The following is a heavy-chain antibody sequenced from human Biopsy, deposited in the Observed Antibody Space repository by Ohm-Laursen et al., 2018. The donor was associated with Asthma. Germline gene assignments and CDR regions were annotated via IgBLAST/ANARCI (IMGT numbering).Heavy chain of an antibody. CDR2: VSWNSGSI. J-gene: IGHJ4*02. D-gene: IGHD6-13*01. V-gene: IGHV3-9*01. CDR1: GFTFDDYA. CDR3: VKDIRLQLWGFDS. Sequence: SLRLSCAASGFTFDDYAMHWVRQAPGKGLEWVSGVSWNSGSIDYADSVKGRFTISRDNAKNSLYLQMNSLRGADTALYYCVKDIRLQLWGFDSWGQGILVTVSS.